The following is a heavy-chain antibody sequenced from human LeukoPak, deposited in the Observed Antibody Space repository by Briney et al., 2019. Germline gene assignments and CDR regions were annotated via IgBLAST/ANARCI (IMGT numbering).Heavy chain of an antibody. CDR2: ISSSGSTI. D-gene: IGHD3-10*01. CDR1: GFTFSSYE. V-gene: IGHV3-48*03. J-gene: IGHJ4*02. Sequence: GGSLRLSCAASGFTFSSYEMNWVRQAPGKGLEWVSYISSSGSTIYYADSVKGRFTISRDNAKNSLYLQMNSLRAEDTAVYYCAREDYGSGSYYFDYWGQGTLVTVSS. CDR3: AREDYGSGSYYFDY.